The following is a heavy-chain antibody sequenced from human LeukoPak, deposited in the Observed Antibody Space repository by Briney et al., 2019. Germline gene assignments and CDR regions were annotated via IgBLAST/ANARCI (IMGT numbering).Heavy chain of an antibody. J-gene: IGHJ4*02. D-gene: IGHD3-9*01. CDR3: ARGYDILTGYLGGDY. Sequence: GGSLRLSCAASGFTFSSYAMSWVRQAPGKGLEWVSAISGSGGSTYYADSEKGRFTISRDTSKNTLYLQMNSLRAEETAVYYCARGYDILTGYLGGDYWGQGTLVTVSS. CDR1: GFTFSSYA. CDR2: ISGSGGST. V-gene: IGHV3-23*01.